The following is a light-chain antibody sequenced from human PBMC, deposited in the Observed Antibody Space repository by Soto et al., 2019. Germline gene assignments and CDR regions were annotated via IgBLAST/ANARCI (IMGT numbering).Light chain of an antibody. CDR3: QQYDNWPPKT. CDR1: QSVRNN. Sequence: EVVMTQSPATLSVSPGERATLSCEASQSVRNNLVWYLQKPGQAPRPIIYDATTRATGIPVRFSGSGSGTEFTLTISSLQSEDVGVYYCQQYDNWPPKTFGGGTKVEVK. CDR2: DAT. J-gene: IGKJ4*01. V-gene: IGKV3-15*01.